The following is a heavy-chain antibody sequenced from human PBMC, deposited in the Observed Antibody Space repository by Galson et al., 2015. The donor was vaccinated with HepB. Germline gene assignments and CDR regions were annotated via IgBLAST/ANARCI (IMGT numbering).Heavy chain of an antibody. J-gene: IGHJ6*02. CDR2: INPNSGGT. D-gene: IGHD6-13*01. CDR1: GYTFTGYY. Sequence: QSGAEVKKPGTSVKVSCKASGYTFTGYYMHWVRQAPGQGLEWMGWINPNSGGTNYAQKFQGWVTMTRDTSISTAYMELSRLRSDDTAVYYCARGPGIAAPGEMDVWGQGTTVTVSS. V-gene: IGHV1-2*04. CDR3: ARGPGIAAPGEMDV.